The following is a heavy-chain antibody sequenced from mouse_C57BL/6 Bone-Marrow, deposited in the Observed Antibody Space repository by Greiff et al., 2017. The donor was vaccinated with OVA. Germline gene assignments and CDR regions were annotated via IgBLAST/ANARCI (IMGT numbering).Heavy chain of an antibody. J-gene: IGHJ4*01. CDR2: IWRGGST. V-gene: IGHV2-5*01. D-gene: IGHD2-3*01. CDR3: AKNRRDGYYYYAMDY. Sequence: QVQLKQSGPGLVQPSQSLSITCTVSGFSLTSYGVHWVRQSPGKGLEWLGVIWRGGSTDYNAAFMSRLSITKDNSKSQVFFKMNSLQADDTAIYYCAKNRRDGYYYYAMDYWGQGTSVTVSS. CDR1: GFSLTSYG.